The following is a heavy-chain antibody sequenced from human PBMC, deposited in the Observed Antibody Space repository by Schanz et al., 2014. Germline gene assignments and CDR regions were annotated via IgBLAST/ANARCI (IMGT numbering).Heavy chain of an antibody. J-gene: IGHJ4*02. D-gene: IGHD1-1*01. V-gene: IGHV3-23*01. CDR1: GFTFSSYA. CDR3: ARAHGNNWYGKGLDY. CDR2: ISGSGGST. Sequence: VQLLQFGGGVVQPGRSLRLSCAASGFTFSSYAMHWVRQAPGKGLEWVSAISGSGGSTYYADSVKGRFTISRDNSKNTLYLQMNSLRADDTAVYFCARAHGNNWYGKGLDYWGQGTLVTVSS.